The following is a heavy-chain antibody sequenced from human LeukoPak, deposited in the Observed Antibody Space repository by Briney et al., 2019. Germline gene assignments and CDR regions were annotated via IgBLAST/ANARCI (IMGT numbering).Heavy chain of an antibody. CDR1: GGSISSYY. Sequence: SETLSLTCTVSGGSISSYYWSWIRQPPGKGLEWIGYIYYSGSTNYNPSLKSRVTISVDTSKNQFSLKLSSVTAADTAVYYCARPLVRGVCYAFDIWGQGTMVTVSS. J-gene: IGHJ3*02. CDR3: ARPLVRGVCYAFDI. CDR2: IYYSGST. D-gene: IGHD3-10*01. V-gene: IGHV4-59*08.